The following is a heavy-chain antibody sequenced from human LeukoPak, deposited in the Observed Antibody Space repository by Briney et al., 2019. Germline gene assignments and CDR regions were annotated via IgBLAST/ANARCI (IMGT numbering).Heavy chain of an antibody. J-gene: IGHJ4*02. CDR2: INHSGST. CDR1: GGSFSGYY. CDR3: ARGPVFYYGSGSYYKSPRFDY. D-gene: IGHD3-10*01. V-gene: IGHV4-34*01. Sequence: SETLSLTCAVYGGSFSGYYWSWIRQPPRKGHEWIGEINHSGSTNYNPSLKSRVTISVDTSKNQFSLKLSSVTAADTAVYYCARGPVFYYGSGSYYKSPRFDYWGQGTLVTVSS.